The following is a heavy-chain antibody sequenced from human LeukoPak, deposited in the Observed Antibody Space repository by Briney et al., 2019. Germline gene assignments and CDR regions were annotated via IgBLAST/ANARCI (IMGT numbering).Heavy chain of an antibody. CDR1: GGSISSGGYY. V-gene: IGHV4-31*03. Sequence: PSETLSLTCTVSGGSISSGGYYWSWIHQHPGKGLEWIGYIHYSGSTYYNPSLKSRVTISVDTSKNQFSLKLSSVTAADTAVYFCARDPYYYDRSGGFDPWGQGTLVTVSS. CDR2: IHYSGST. CDR3: ARDPYYYDRSGGFDP. D-gene: IGHD3-22*01. J-gene: IGHJ5*02.